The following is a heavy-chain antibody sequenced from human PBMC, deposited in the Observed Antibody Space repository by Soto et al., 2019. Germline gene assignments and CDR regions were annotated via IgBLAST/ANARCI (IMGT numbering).Heavy chain of an antibody. Sequence: QVQLVQSGAEVQKPGASVKVSCKASGYTFTSYGISWVRQAPGQGLEWMGWISAYNGNTNYAQKLQGRVTMTTDTTTSTAYMELRSLRSDDTAVYYCARDLYGYDSSGYKDWGQGTLVTVSS. CDR3: ARDLYGYDSSGYKD. V-gene: IGHV1-18*01. J-gene: IGHJ4*02. D-gene: IGHD3-22*01. CDR1: GYTFTSYG. CDR2: ISAYNGNT.